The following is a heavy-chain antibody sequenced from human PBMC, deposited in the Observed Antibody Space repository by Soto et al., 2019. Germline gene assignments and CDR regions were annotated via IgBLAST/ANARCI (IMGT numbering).Heavy chain of an antibody. CDR2: IHSNGNP. Sequence: EVQLVESGGGLVQPGGSLRLSCAASGFIVSSNFMTWVRQAPGKGLEWVSVIHSNGNPYYADSVKGRFTTSRDTSKNMLYLEINSLRVEDTAVYYCARVPGPVGGHWGKGTLVTVSS. V-gene: IGHV3-66*01. D-gene: IGHD3-16*01. CDR1: GFIVSSNF. J-gene: IGHJ4*02. CDR3: ARVPGPVGGH.